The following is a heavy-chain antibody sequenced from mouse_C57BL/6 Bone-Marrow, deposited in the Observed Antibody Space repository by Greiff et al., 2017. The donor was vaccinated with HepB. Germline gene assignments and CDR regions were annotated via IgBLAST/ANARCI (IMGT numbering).Heavy chain of an antibody. V-gene: IGHV1-82*01. J-gene: IGHJ2*01. CDR3: ARYPYYYGSSLNY. D-gene: IGHD1-1*01. CDR2: IYPGDGDT. Sequence: QVQLQQSGPELVKPGASVKISCKASGYAFSSSWMNWVKQRPGKGLEWIGRIYPGDGDTNYNEKFKGKATLTADKSSSTAYMELRSLTSEDSAVYFCARYPYYYGSSLNYWGQGTTLTVSS. CDR1: GYAFSSSW.